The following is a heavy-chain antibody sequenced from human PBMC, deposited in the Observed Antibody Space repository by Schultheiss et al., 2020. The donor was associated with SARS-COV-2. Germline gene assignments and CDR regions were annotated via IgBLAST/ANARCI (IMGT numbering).Heavy chain of an antibody. CDR1: GGTFSSYA. CDR2: ISAYNGNT. J-gene: IGHJ1*01. V-gene: IGHV1-18*01. Sequence: ASVKVSCKASGGTFSSYAISWVRQAPGQGLEWMGWISAYNGNTNYAQKLQGRVTMTTDTSTSTAYMELRSLRSDDTAVYYCARDRYSSSWYGFYFQHWGQGTLVTVSS. D-gene: IGHD6-13*01. CDR3: ARDRYSSSWYGFYFQH.